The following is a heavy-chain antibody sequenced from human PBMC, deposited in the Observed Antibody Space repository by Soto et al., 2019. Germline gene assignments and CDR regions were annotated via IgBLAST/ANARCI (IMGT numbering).Heavy chain of an antibody. CDR3: ARRYGASFDY. CDR2: IYNSGST. V-gene: IGHV4-59*01. Sequence: PSETLSLTCTVSGASISGYYWSWIRQPPGKGLEWIGYIYNSGSTNYNPSLKSRVTISVDTSKNQFSLKLSSVTAADTAVYYCARRYGASFDYWGQGTLVTVSS. CDR1: GASISGYY. J-gene: IGHJ4*02. D-gene: IGHD4-17*01.